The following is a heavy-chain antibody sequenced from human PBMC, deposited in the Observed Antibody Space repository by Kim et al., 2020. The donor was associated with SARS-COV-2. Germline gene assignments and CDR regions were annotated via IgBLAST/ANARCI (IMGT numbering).Heavy chain of an antibody. CDR2: IYYSGST. J-gene: IGHJ4*02. D-gene: IGHD2-15*01. CDR3: ARGGYCSGGSCLGFDY. Sequence: SETLSLTCTVSGGSISSGGYYWSWIRQHPGKGLEWIGYIYYSGSTYYNPSLKSRVTISVDTSKNQFSLKLSSVTAADTAVYYCARGGYCSGGSCLGFDYWGQGTLVTVSS. V-gene: IGHV4-31*03. CDR1: GGSISSGGYY.